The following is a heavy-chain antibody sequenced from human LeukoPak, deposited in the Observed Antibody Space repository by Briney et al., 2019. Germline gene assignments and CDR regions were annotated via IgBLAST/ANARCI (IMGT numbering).Heavy chain of an antibody. CDR3: ARVGDYYDTRGFSSDAFDI. V-gene: IGHV3-72*01. Sequence: PGGSLRLSCAASRFTFSDHYMDWVRQAPGKGLEWVARNRTRAKGYTTQYAPSVRDRFSISRDDSTNSVYLQMNSLKTEDTAVYFCARVGDYYDTRGFSSDAFDIWGLGTMVTVAS. CDR1: RFTFSDHY. D-gene: IGHD3-22*01. J-gene: IGHJ3*02. CDR2: NRTRAKGYTT.